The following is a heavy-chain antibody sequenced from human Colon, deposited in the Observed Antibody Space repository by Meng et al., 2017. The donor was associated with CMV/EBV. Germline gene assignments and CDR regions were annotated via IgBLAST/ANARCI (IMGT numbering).Heavy chain of an antibody. CDR1: SSSFY. Sequence: SSSFYWGWIRQPPGKAMEWIGSVYYSGSAYHSGTTYYNSSLKSRVTMSVDTSKNQFSLKLSSVTAADTAVYYCARGGTTVTTRFDYWGQGTLVTVSS. V-gene: IGHV4-39*07. CDR3: ARGGTTVTTRFDY. CDR2: VYYSGSAYHSGTT. D-gene: IGHD4-17*01. J-gene: IGHJ4*02.